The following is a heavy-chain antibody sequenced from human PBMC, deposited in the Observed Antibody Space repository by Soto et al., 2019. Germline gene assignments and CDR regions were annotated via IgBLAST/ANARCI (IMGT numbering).Heavy chain of an antibody. D-gene: IGHD2-2*01. J-gene: IGHJ4*02. CDR2: MNPNSGNT. CDR3: ARGPMSCTSSSCPYFFDY. CDR1: GYTFTNYD. V-gene: IGHV1-8*01. Sequence: QVQLVQSGAEVKKPGASVKVSCMASGYTFTNYDINWVRQATGQGLEWMGWMNPNSGNTGDAQKFQGRVTMTRNTSMSTASMELSTLRSEDTAVYYCARGPMSCTSSSCPYFFDYWAQGTLVTVSS.